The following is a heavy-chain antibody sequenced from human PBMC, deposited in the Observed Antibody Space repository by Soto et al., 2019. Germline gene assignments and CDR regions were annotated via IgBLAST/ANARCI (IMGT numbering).Heavy chain of an antibody. V-gene: IGHV1-18*04. Sequence: QVPLVQSGAEVKKPGASVKVSCKASGYTFTSYGISWVRQAPGQGLEWMGWISAYNGNTNYAQKLQGRVTMTTDTSTSTAYMELRSLRSDDTAVYYCARVLYYYDSSGYYSYYGMDVWGQGTTVTVSS. CDR3: ARVLYYYDSSGYYSYYGMDV. D-gene: IGHD3-22*01. CDR1: GYTFTSYG. J-gene: IGHJ6*02. CDR2: ISAYNGNT.